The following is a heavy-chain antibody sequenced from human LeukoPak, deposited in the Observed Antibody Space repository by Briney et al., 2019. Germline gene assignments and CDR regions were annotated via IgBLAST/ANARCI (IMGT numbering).Heavy chain of an antibody. V-gene: IGHV3-66*01. D-gene: IGHD3-16*01. CDR1: GFTVSSNY. CDR2: IYSGGST. J-gene: IGHJ6*02. Sequence: GGSLRLSCAASGFTVSSNYMSWVRQAPGKGLEWVSVIYSGGSTYYADSVKGRFTISRDNSKNTLYLQMNSLRAEDTAVYYCAREDYDYVWGSPTGGMDVWGQGTTVTVSS. CDR3: AREDYDYVWGSPTGGMDV.